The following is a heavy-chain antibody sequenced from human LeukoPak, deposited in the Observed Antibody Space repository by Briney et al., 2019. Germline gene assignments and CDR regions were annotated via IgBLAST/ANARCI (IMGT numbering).Heavy chain of an antibody. J-gene: IGHJ4*02. CDR1: GYTFTGYY. CDR2: INPNSGGT. V-gene: IGHV1-2*02. D-gene: IGHD4-17*01. Sequence: ASVKVSCKASGYTFTGYYMHWVRQAPGQGLEWMGWINPNSGGTNYAQKFQGRVTMTRDTSISTAYMELSRLRSDDTAVYYCASLGSYGDSGAYFDYGGQGTLVTVSS. CDR3: ASLGSYGDSGAYFDY.